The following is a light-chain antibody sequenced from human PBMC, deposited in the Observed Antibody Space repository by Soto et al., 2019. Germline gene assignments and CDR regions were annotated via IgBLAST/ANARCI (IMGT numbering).Light chain of an antibody. Sequence: DIQMTQSPSTLSASVGDRVTITCRASQSISSWLAWYQQKPGKAPKLLIYDASSLESGVPSRFSGSGSGTEFTLTISSLQTDDFATYYCLHDYNYPYTFGQGTKLEIK. CDR2: DAS. CDR1: QSISSW. CDR3: LHDYNYPYT. J-gene: IGKJ2*01. V-gene: IGKV1-5*01.